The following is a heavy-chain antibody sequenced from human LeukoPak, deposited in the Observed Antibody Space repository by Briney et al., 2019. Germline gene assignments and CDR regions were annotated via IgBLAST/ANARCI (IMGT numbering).Heavy chain of an antibody. CDR3: AKDQGHCPGSTCYLRYLEY. Sequence: PGGSLRLSCAASWFIFSSYGMHWVRQAPGKGLEWVSVIRFDESATVYADSVKGRFTISRDNSKNTVYMQMTSLRVEDTGLYYSAKDQGHCPGSTCYLRYLEYWGQGILVTVSS. J-gene: IGHJ4*02. CDR2: IRFDESAT. V-gene: IGHV3-30*02. D-gene: IGHD2-15*01. CDR1: WFIFSSYG.